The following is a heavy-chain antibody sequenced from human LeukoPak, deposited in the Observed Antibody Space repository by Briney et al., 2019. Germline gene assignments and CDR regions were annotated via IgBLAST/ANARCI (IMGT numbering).Heavy chain of an antibody. V-gene: IGHV3-53*01. J-gene: IGHJ6*03. Sequence: PGGSLRLSCAASGFIVSSNYMTWVRQAPGEGLEWVSVIHNDGSTYYTDSVKGRFTISRDNSKNTLYLQMNSLRAEDTAVYYCAKDRWELLNYYYMDVWGKGTTVTVSS. CDR3: AKDRWELLNYYYMDV. D-gene: IGHD1-26*01. CDR1: GFIVSSNY. CDR2: IHNDGST.